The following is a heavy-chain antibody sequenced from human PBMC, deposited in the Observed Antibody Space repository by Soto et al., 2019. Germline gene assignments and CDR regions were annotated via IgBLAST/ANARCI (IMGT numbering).Heavy chain of an antibody. CDR1: GFTFNVYG. D-gene: IGHD3-9*01. J-gene: IGHJ4*02. V-gene: IGHV3-33*01. CDR3: ARGDSDWSWWFDY. Sequence: QVHLVEFGGGVVQPGRSLRLSCAASGFTFNVYGMHWVRQAPGKGLEWVAIIWYDGSKTYYADSVKGRFTISRDNSNNTVYLQMISLRVEDTAIYYCARGDSDWSWWFDYWGQGTLVTVSS. CDR2: IWYDGSKT.